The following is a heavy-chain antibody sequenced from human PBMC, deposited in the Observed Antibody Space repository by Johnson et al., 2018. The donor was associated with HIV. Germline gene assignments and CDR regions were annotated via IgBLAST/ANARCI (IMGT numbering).Heavy chain of an antibody. CDR1: GFTL. Sequence: VQLVESGGGLVQPGGSVRLSCAASGFTLSSYWNGGSTGYADSVKGRFTISRDNAKNSLYLQMNSLRAEDTALYYCARRDGFDYGNAFDIWGQGTMVTVSS. CDR2: WNGGST. J-gene: IGHJ3*02. D-gene: IGHD5-12*01. V-gene: IGHV3-20*04. CDR3: ARRDGFDYGNAFDI.